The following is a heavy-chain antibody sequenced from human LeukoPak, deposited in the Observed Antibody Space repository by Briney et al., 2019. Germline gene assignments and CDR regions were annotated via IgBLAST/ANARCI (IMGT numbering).Heavy chain of an antibody. J-gene: IGHJ4*02. CDR2: IYGASGNT. D-gene: IGHD3-16*01. CDR1: GASISSGPSF. CDR3: AEHSTANTV. V-gene: IGHV4-61*02. Sequence: SETLSLTCTVSGASISSGPSFWSWIRQPAGKGLEWIGRIYGASGNTNYNPSLKSRVTISVDASKNQFSLKLTSVTAADTAVYYCAEHSTANTVWGQGTLVTVSS.